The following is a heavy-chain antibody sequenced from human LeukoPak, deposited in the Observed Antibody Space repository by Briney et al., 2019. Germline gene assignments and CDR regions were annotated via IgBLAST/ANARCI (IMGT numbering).Heavy chain of an antibody. CDR1: GYTFTSYD. Sequence: GASVKVSCKASGYTFTSYDINWVRQATGQGLEWMGWMNPNSGNTGYAQKFQGRVTMTRNTSISTAYMELSSLRSEDTAVYYCARVGARGYPYYYYYYGMDVWGQGTTVTVSS. V-gene: IGHV1-8*01. J-gene: IGHJ6*02. CDR2: MNPNSGNT. D-gene: IGHD5-12*01. CDR3: ARVGARGYPYYYYYYGMDV.